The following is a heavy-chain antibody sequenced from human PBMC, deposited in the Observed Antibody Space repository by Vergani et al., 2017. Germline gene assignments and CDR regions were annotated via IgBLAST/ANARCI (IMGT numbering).Heavy chain of an antibody. CDR3: ARDGWELLDYFYYMDV. J-gene: IGHJ6*03. CDR1: GFTFSSDW. CDR2: INSDGSST. D-gene: IGHD1-26*01. Sequence: EVQLVESGGVVVQPGGSLRLSCAASGFTFSSDWMHWVRQAPGKGLVWVSRINSDGSSTNYADSVKGRFTISRDNAKNTLYLQMDSLRAEDTAVYYCARDGWELLDYFYYMDVWGKGTTVTVSS. V-gene: IGHV3-74*01.